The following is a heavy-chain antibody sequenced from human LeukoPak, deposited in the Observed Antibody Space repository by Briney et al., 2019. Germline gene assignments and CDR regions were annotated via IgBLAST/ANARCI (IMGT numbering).Heavy chain of an antibody. CDR2: INPNSCCP. CDR3: ARDSSDPAGFDC. CDR1: EYTFTDYY. V-gene: IGHV1-2*02. D-gene: IGHD2-2*01. Sequence: ASVKVSCKASEYTFTDYYMHWVQQAPRQGLEWMGGINPNSCCPNYAQRCQGRVTMTRDTSINTAYMELNNLTSDDTAVYYCARDSSDPAGFDCWGQGTLITVSS. J-gene: IGHJ4*02.